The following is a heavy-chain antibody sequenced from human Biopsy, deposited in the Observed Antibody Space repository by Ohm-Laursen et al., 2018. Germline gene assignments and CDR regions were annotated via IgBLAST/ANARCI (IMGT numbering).Heavy chain of an antibody. CDR1: GYTFTSYD. V-gene: IGHV1-18*01. D-gene: IGHD2/OR15-2a*01. CDR2: ISPYNDKT. CDR3: ARVFCTSTTCYGLLDN. J-gene: IGHJ4*02. Sequence: ASVKVSCKSSGYTFTSYDISWVRQAPGQGLEWMGWISPYNDKTSCPPKLQDRVTMTADTSTNTAHMELRSLRSDDTAVYYCARVFCTSTTCYGLLDNWGQGTVVTVSS.